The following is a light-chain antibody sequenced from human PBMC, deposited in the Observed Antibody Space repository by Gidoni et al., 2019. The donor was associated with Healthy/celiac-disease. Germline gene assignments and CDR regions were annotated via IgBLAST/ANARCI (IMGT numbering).Light chain of an antibody. V-gene: IGLV3-21*04. Sequence: SYVLTQPPSVSVAPGQTARITCGGNNIGSKSVHWYQHKPGQAPVLVIYYDSDRPSGIPERFSGSNSGNTATLTISRVEAGDEADYYCQVWDSSSDHPRVFGGGTKLTVL. CDR1: NIGSKS. J-gene: IGLJ3*02. CDR3: QVWDSSSDHPRV. CDR2: YDS.